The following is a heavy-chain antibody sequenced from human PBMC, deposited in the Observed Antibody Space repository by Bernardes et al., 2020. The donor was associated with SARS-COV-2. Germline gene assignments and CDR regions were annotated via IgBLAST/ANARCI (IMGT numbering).Heavy chain of an antibody. CDR3: ARRRYGDFGVDV. Sequence: GASLKISCKGSDYTFTNYWIGWVRQIPGKGLEWMGIIYPGDSDTKYSPSFQGRVTISADKSVNTAYLQWSSLKASDTAIYYCARRRYGDFGVDVWGQGTTVTVSS. V-gene: IGHV5-51*01. CDR2: IYPGDSDT. CDR1: DYTFTNYW. D-gene: IGHD4-17*01. J-gene: IGHJ6*02.